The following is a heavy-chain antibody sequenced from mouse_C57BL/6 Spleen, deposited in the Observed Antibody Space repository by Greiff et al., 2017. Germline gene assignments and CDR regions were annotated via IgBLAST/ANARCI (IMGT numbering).Heavy chain of an antibody. Sequence: VQLKESGGGLVQPKGSLKLSCAASGFSFNTYAMNWVRQAPGKGLEWVARIRSKSNNYATYYADSVKDRFTISRDDSESMLYLQMNNLKTEDTAMYYCVRQNYGSRAWLAYWGQGTLVTVSA. J-gene: IGHJ3*01. CDR2: IRSKSNNYAT. V-gene: IGHV10-1*01. CDR3: VRQNYGSRAWLAY. D-gene: IGHD1-1*01. CDR1: GFSFNTYA.